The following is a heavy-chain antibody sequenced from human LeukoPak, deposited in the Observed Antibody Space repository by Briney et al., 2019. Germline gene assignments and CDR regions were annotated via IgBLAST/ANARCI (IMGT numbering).Heavy chain of an antibody. V-gene: IGHV6-1*01. CDR3: ARGEAGYYNDWFDP. CDR1: GDSVSSNSAA. J-gene: IGHJ5*02. CDR2: TYYRSKWYN. D-gene: IGHD3-9*01. Sequence: SQTLSLTCAISGDSVSSNSAAWDWIRQSPSRGLEWLGRTYYRSKWYNDYAVSVKSRITINPDTSKNQFSLKLSSVTAADTAVYYCARGEAGYYNDWFDPWGQGTLVTVSS.